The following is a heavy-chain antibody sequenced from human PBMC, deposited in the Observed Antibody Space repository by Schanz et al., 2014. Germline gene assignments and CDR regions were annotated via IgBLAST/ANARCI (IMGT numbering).Heavy chain of an antibody. V-gene: IGHV3-30*03. CDR1: GFMFSSYG. Sequence: QVQLVESGGGVVQPGRSLRLSCAASGFMFSSYGMHWVRQAPGKGLEWVGVISYDGSKKSYADSVKGRFTISRDNSKNTLYLQMNSLRPEDTAVYYCARGGFREVYYFDYWGQGTLVTVSS. D-gene: IGHD3-10*01. CDR2: ISYDGSKK. J-gene: IGHJ4*02. CDR3: ARGGFREVYYFDY.